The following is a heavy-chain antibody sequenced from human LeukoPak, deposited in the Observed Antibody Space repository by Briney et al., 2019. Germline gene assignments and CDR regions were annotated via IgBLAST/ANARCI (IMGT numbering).Heavy chain of an antibody. CDR2: ISGSGGST. D-gene: IGHD3-22*01. Sequence: GGSLRLSCAASGFTFSSYAMSWVRQAPGKGLEWVSAISGSGGSTYYADSAKGRFSISRDNSKNTLYLQMNSLRAEDTAVYYCANHAPDYYDSSGYYPEYFQHWGQGTLVTVSS. CDR3: ANHAPDYYDSSGYYPEYFQH. V-gene: IGHV3-23*01. CDR1: GFTFSSYA. J-gene: IGHJ1*01.